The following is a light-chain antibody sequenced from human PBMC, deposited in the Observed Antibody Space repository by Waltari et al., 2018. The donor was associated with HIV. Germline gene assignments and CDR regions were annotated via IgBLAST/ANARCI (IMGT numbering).Light chain of an antibody. CDR1: QDIENY. V-gene: IGKV1-33*01. J-gene: IGKJ4*01. CDR3: QQCKKLPLT. Sequence: DIQISQFPSSLSASLGGRVTIACQASQDIENYLSWYQQKPGKSPKLLMYAASTLEIGVPSRFSGGGSGTDFNFTINNLQPDDFATYYCQQCKKLPLTFGGGTKVEIK. CDR2: AAS.